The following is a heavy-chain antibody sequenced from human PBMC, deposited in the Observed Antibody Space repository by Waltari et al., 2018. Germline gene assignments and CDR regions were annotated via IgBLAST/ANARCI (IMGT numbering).Heavy chain of an antibody. CDR3: ARALNQKLLAFDI. D-gene: IGHD2-15*01. Sequence: EVQLVESGGGLIQPGGSLRLSCAASGFTVSSNYMSWVRQAPGKGLEWVAVIYSCGSTYYADSVKGRFTSSRDNSKNTLYLQMNSLRAEDTAVYYCARALNQKLLAFDIWGQGTMVTVSS. V-gene: IGHV3-53*01. CDR2: IYSCGST. CDR1: GFTVSSNY. J-gene: IGHJ3*02.